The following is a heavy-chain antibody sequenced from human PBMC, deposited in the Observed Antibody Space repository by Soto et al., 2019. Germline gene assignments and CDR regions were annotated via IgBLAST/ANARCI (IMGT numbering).Heavy chain of an antibody. V-gene: IGHV3-23*01. D-gene: IGHD4-4*01. CDR1: EFTFNNHA. CDR3: AKLQQSNGMDV. CDR2: ISGSGGST. Sequence: EVQLLESGGGLVQPGGSLRLSCAATEFTFNNHAMTWVRQAPGKGLEWVSTISGSGGSTYSADSVKGRFTISRDNSKNTLYLQMNSLRAEDTALYYCAKLQQSNGMDVWGQGTTVTVSS. J-gene: IGHJ6*02.